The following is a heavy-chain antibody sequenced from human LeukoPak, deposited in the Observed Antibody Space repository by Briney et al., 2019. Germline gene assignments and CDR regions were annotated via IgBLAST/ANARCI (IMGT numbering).Heavy chain of an antibody. D-gene: IGHD6-19*01. CDR1: RATFSSYA. CDR2: IIPIFVTA. J-gene: IGHJ4*02. CDR3: ARESSGWTHFDY. V-gene: IGHV1-69*01. Sequence: ASVKVSCKASRATFSSYAISWVRQAPGQGLEWMGGIIPIFVTANYAQKFQGRVTITADESTSTAYMELSSLRSEDTAVYYCARESSGWTHFDYWGQGTLVTVSS.